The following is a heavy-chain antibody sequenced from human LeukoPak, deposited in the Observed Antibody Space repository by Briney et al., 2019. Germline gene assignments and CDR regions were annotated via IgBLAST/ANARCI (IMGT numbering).Heavy chain of an antibody. CDR3: ARGHGPYSNYGRRAFDI. V-gene: IGHV3-23*01. D-gene: IGHD4-11*01. CDR1: GFIFSSYT. J-gene: IGHJ3*02. Sequence: PGGSLRLSCAASGFIFSSYTMTWVRQSPGKGLEWVAAIGGSDGSTYFADSVKGRFTISRDNFKNTMYLQMDSLRVEDTALYYCARGHGPYSNYGRRAFDIWGQGTMVTVSS. CDR2: IGGSDGST.